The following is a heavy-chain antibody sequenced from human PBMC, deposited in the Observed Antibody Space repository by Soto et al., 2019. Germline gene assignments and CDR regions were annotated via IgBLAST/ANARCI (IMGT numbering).Heavy chain of an antibody. CDR2: ISGSGGST. Sequence: HPGGSLRLSCAASGFTFSSYAMSWVRQAPGKGLEWVSAISGSGGSTYYADSVKGRFTISRDNSKNTLYLQMNSLRAEYTAVYYCSFYCSGGSCPAYWGQGTRVTVSS. J-gene: IGHJ4*02. CDR3: SFYCSGGSCPAY. D-gene: IGHD2-15*01. CDR1: GFTFSSYA. V-gene: IGHV3-23*01.